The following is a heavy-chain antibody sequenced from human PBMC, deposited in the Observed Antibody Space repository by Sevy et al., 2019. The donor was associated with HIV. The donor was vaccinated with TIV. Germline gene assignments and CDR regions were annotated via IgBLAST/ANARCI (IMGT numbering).Heavy chain of an antibody. CDR3: ARVGVSYCTDDCYHRFDY. Sequence: GGSLRLSCAASGFTFSSYSMNWVRQAPGKGLEWVSSISSSSSYIYYADSVKGRFTISRDNAKNSLYLQMNSLRSEDTAIYYCARVGVSYCTDDCYHRFDYWGRGTLVTVSS. CDR1: GFTFSSYS. V-gene: IGHV3-21*01. D-gene: IGHD2-21*02. J-gene: IGHJ4*02. CDR2: ISSSSSYI.